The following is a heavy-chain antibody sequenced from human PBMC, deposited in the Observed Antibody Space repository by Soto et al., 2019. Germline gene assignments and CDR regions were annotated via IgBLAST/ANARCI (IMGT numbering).Heavy chain of an antibody. D-gene: IGHD2-2*01. CDR3: ASHCSSTSCYGGEAYYYGLDV. CDR1: GYTFTSYG. Sequence: GASVKVSCKASGYTFTSYGISWVRQAPGQGPEWMGWINAYYENTNFAQKFQGRVTMTTDTPTSTAYMELRSLRSDDTAVYYCASHCSSTSCYGGEAYYYGLDVWGQGTTVTAP. CDR2: INAYYENT. V-gene: IGHV1-18*04. J-gene: IGHJ6*02.